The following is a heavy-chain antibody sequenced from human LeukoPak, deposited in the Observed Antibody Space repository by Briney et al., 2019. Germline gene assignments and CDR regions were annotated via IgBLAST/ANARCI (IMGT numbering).Heavy chain of an antibody. D-gene: IGHD2-21*02. Sequence: SETLSLTCTVSGGSISSGDYYWSWIRQPPGKGLEWIGYSYYSGSTYYNPSLKSRVTISVDTSKNQFSLQLSSVTAADTAVYYCARAVVVTAIPDAFDIWGQGTMVTVSS. CDR1: GGSISSGDYY. CDR2: SYYSGST. V-gene: IGHV4-30-4*02. J-gene: IGHJ3*02. CDR3: ARAVVVTAIPDAFDI.